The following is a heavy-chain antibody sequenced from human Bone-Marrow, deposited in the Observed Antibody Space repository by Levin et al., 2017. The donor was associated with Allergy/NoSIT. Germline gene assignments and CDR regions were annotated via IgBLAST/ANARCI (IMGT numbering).Heavy chain of an antibody. J-gene: IGHJ3*01. Sequence: GGSLRLSCTASGFTFNNYCMGWVRQAPGKGLEWVAIIRQDGDAQYYVDSVKGRFTISRDSATVSAHLQMDSLSVEDSAMYYCARAPTLQLPFNLWGQGAMVTVSS. V-gene: IGHV3-7*01. CDR3: ARAPTLQLPFNL. CDR2: IRQDGDAQ. CDR1: GFTFNNYC. D-gene: IGHD1-1*01.